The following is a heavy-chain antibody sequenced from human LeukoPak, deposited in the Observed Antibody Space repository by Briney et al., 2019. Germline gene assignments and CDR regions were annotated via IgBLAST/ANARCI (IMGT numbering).Heavy chain of an antibody. CDR1: GVSISSSNSY. V-gene: IGHV4-39*01. D-gene: IGHD6-6*01. CDR2: IYYSGNT. J-gene: IGHJ4*02. Sequence: SETLSLTCTVSGVSISSSNSYWGWIRQPPGKGLEWIGSIYYSGNTYYNASLKSQASISIDTSKNQCSLNLTSVTAADTAVYYCARAMSIASRLQTIFDYWGQGTLVTVPS. CDR3: ARAMSIASRLQTIFDY.